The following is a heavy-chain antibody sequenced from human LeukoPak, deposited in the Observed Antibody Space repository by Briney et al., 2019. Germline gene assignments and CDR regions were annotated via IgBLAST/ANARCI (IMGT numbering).Heavy chain of an antibody. D-gene: IGHD2-2*01. Sequence: SVKVSCKASGGTFSSYAISWVRQAPGQGLEWMGRIIPILGIANYAQRFQGRVTITADKSTSTAYMELSSLRSEDTAVYYCARDRVRYCSSTSCYTPGGGMDVWGQGTTVTVSS. J-gene: IGHJ6*02. CDR1: GGTFSSYA. V-gene: IGHV1-69*04. CDR3: ARDRVRYCSSTSCYTPGGGMDV. CDR2: IIPILGIA.